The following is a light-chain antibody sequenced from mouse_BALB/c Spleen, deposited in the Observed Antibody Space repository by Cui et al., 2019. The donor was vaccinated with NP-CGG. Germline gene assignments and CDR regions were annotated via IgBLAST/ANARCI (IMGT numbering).Light chain of an antibody. CDR2: GTI. Sequence: VTQEPHLTTSPGETVTLTCRSSTGAVTPSNYANWVQEKPDHLFTGLIGGTINRAPGVPARFSGSLIGDRAALTITGAQTEDEAIYFCALWYSNHWVFGGGTKLTVL. V-gene: IGLV1*01. CDR3: ALWYSNHWV. J-gene: IGLJ1*01. CDR1: TGAVTPSNY.